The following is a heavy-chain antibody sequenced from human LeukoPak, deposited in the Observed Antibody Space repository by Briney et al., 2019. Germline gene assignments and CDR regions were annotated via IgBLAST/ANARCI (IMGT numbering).Heavy chain of an antibody. V-gene: IGHV3-23*01. CDR1: GFTFSSYA. CDR3: AKCHRSTPYYFDY. J-gene: IGHJ4*02. CDR2: ISGSGGST. D-gene: IGHD1-26*01. Sequence: GGPLRLSCAASGFTFSSYAMSWVRQAPGKGLEWVSAISGSGGSTYYADSLKGRFTISRDNSKNTLYLQMNSLRAEDTAVYYCAKCHRSTPYYFDYWGQGTLVTVSS.